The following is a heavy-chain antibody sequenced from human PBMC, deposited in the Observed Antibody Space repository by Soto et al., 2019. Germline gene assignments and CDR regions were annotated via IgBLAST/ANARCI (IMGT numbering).Heavy chain of an antibody. D-gene: IGHD1-26*01. J-gene: IGHJ6*02. CDR1: GGSFSGYY. V-gene: IGHV4-34*01. CDR3: AREPVGPDYAMDV. Sequence: SETLSLTCAVYGGSFSGYYWSWIRQPPGKGLEWIGEINHSGSTNYNPSLKSRVTISVDTSKNQFSLKLSSVTADDTALYYCAREPVGPDYAMDVWGQGTTVTVSS. CDR2: INHSGST.